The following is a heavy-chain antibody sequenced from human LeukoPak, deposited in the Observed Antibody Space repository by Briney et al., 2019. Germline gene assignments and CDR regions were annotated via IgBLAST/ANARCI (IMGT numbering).Heavy chain of an antibody. CDR3: ARSFFIWELVGPFFDP. CDR1: GYTFTGYY. V-gene: IGHV1-2*02. CDR2: INPNSGGT. Sequence: GASVKVSCKASGYTFTGYYMHWVRQAPGQGLEWMGWINPNSGGTDYAQKFQGRVTMTRDTSISTAYMELSSLRSDDTAVYYCARSFFIWELVGPFFDPGGKGTLVTVSS. D-gene: IGHD3-10*01. J-gene: IGHJ5*02.